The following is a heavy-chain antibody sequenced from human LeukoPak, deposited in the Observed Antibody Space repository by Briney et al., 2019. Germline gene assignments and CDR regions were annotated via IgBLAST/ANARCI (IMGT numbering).Heavy chain of an antibody. J-gene: IGHJ4*02. CDR2: ISGSGGST. V-gene: IGHV3-23*01. CDR3: ASRYDILTGYPY. CDR1: GFTFSSYA. Sequence: GGSLTLTCAASGFTFSSYAMSWVRQAPGKGLEWVSAISGSGGSTYYADSVKGRFTISRDNSKNTLYLQMNSLRAEDTAVYYCASRYDILTGYPYWGQGTLVTVSP. D-gene: IGHD3-9*01.